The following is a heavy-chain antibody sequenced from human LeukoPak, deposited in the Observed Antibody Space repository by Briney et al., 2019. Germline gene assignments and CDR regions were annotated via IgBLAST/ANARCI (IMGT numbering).Heavy chain of an antibody. CDR2: INHSGST. J-gene: IGHJ4*02. V-gene: IGHV4-34*01. CDR1: GGSLSGYY. D-gene: IGHD3-9*01. Sequence: SETLSLTCAVYGGSLSGYYWSWIRHPPGKGLEWNGEINHSGSTTYNPSLKSRVTISVDTSKNQFSLKLSSVTAADTVFFFKQKTAYEILTGYSLDYWGQGTLVTVSS. CDR3: QKTAYEILTGYSLDY.